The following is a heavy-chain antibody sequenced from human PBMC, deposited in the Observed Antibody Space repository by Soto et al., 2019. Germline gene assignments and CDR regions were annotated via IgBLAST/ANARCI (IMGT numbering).Heavy chain of an antibody. CDR3: ARSMVRGVIFFDY. D-gene: IGHD3-10*01. Sequence: EVQLVESGGGLIQPGGSLRLSCAASGFIVSSNDMSWVRQAPGKGLEWVSVIYSGGSTYYADSVKGRFTISRDNSKNTLYLQMNSLSDEDTAVYYGARSMVRGVIFFDYCGQGTLVTVSS. J-gene: IGHJ4*02. V-gene: IGHV3-53*01. CDR1: GFIVSSND. CDR2: IYSGGST.